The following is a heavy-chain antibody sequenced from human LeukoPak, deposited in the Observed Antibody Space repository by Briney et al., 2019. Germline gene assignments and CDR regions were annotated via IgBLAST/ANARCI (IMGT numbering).Heavy chain of an antibody. CDR2: IGIDSGNT. J-gene: IGHJ4*02. V-gene: IGHV3-48*01. CDR1: GFTFSDYS. Sequence: GALRLSCAASGFTFSDYSMNWVRQAPGKGLEWISYIGIDSGNTNYADSVKGRFTISGDKAKNSLYLQMNSLRVEDTAVYYCARDYKYAFDNWGQGTLVTVSS. D-gene: IGHD5-24*01. CDR3: ARDYKYAFDN.